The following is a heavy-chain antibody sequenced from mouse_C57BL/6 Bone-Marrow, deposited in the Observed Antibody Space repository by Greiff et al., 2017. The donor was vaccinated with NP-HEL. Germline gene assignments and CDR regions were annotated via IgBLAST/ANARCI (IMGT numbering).Heavy chain of an antibody. CDR3: AREGALAY. V-gene: IGHV3-6*01. J-gene: IGHJ3*01. CDR1: GYSITSGYY. CDR2: ISYDGSN. Sequence: EVKLQESGPGLVKPSQSLSLTCSVTGYSITSGYYWNWIRQFPGNKLEWMGYISYDGSNNYNPSLKNRISITRDTSKNQFFLKLNSVTTEDTATYYCAREGALAYWGQGTLVTVSA. D-gene: IGHD3-1*01.